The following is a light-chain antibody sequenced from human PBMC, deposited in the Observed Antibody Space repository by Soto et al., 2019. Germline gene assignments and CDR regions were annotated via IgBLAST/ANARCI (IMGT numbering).Light chain of an antibody. CDR2: DAS. CDR3: QQRINWPLT. V-gene: IGKV3-11*01. CDR1: QSVSSD. Sequence: EIVLTQSPDTLSLSPGERATLSCRASQSVSSDLAWYQQKPGQAPRLLIYDASTRATGISARFSGSGSGTDFTLTIGGLEPEDSAVYYCQQRINWPLTFGGGTKVDIK. J-gene: IGKJ4*01.